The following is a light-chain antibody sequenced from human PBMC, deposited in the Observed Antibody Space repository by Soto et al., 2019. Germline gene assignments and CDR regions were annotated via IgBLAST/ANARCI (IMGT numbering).Light chain of an antibody. CDR1: HSLVHSDGIAY. Sequence: DVVMTQSPLSLPVTLGQPASISCRSNHSLVHSDGIAYFSWFQQRPGRSPRRLIYKFSNRDSGVPARFSGSGSGTDFALKISRVEAEDVGVYYCMQGTHWPITFGQGTRLEIK. CDR2: KFS. V-gene: IGKV2-30*02. J-gene: IGKJ5*01. CDR3: MQGTHWPIT.